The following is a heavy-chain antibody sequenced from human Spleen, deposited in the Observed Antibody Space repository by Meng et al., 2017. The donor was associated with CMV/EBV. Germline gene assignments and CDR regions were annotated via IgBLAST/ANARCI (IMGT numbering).Heavy chain of an antibody. V-gene: IGHV3-74*03. CDR1: GFTFSSYW. Sequence: GESLKISCAASGFTFSSYWMHWVRQAPGKGLVWVSRINGDGSSPMYADSVKGRFTISRDNARNTLYLQMNSLRADDTAVYFCVIEAFWSGSDYWGQGTLVTVSS. D-gene: IGHD3-3*01. J-gene: IGHJ4*02. CDR2: INGDGSSP. CDR3: VIEAFWSGSDY.